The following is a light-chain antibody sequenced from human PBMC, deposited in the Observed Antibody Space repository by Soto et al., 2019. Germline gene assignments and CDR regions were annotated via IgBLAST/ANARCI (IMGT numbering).Light chain of an antibody. J-gene: IGLJ3*02. CDR3: SSYTSSSTWV. Sequence: QSVLTQPASVSGSPGQSITISCTGTSSDVGGYKYVSWYQQHPGKAPKLIIYEVSNRPSGVSNSFSGSKSGNTASLTISGLQAEDEADYYCSSYTSSSTWVFGGGTKVTVL. V-gene: IGLV2-14*01. CDR1: SSDVGGYKY. CDR2: EVS.